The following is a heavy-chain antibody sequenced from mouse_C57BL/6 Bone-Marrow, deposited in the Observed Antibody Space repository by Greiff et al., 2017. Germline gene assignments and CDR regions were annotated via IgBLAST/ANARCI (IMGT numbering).Heavy chain of an antibody. D-gene: IGHD2-2*01. CDR2: LYPSDSET. V-gene: IGHV1-61*01. J-gene: IGHJ1*03. CDR1: GYPFTSYW. Sequence: QVQLQQPGAELVRPGSSVKLSCKASGYPFTSYWMDWVKQRPGQGLEWIGNLYPSDSETHYNQKFKDKATLTVDKSSSTAYMQLSSLTSEDSAVYYCAFYYGSDVWGTGTTVTVSS. CDR3: AFYYGSDV.